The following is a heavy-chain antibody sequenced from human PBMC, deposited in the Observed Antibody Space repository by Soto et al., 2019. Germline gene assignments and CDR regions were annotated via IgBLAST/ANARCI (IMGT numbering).Heavy chain of an antibody. CDR2: ISSSSSYI. V-gene: IGHV3-21*01. J-gene: IGHJ4*02. CDR3: ASGDSSGYFTFDY. D-gene: IGHD3-22*01. Sequence: RLSCAASGFTFSSYSMNWVRQAPGKGLEWVSSISSSSSYIYYADSVKGRFTISRDNAKNSLYLQMNSLRAEDTAVYYCASGDSSGYFTFDYWGQGTLFTVSS. CDR1: GFTFSSYS.